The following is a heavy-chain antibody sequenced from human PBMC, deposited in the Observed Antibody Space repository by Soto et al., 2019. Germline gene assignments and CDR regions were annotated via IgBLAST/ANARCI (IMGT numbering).Heavy chain of an antibody. CDR1: GGTFTSYA. CDR3: ARTGSTYFYDSKGYYPLYDLYS. CDR2: IIPIFVTA. Sequence: QVQLVQSGAEVKKPGSSVKVSCEASGGTFTSYAISWVRQAPGQGLEWMGGIIPIFVTANYAQKFQGRVTIATDESKSTTCMQLSSLRSEVTAVYYCARTGSTYFYDSKGYYPLYDLYSWGQGTVVTVSS. V-gene: IGHV1-69*01. J-gene: IGHJ4*02. D-gene: IGHD3-22*01.